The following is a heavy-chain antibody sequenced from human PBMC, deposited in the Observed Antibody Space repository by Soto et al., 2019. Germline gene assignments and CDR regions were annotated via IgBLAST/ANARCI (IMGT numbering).Heavy chain of an antibody. J-gene: IGHJ5*02. CDR3: ARAGGYDPWFDP. Sequence: SGGSLRLCCAASGFTFSSYWMHWVRQAPGKGLVWVSRINSDGSSTSYADSVKGRFTISRDNAKNTLYLQMNSLRAEDTAVYYCARAGGYDPWFDPWGQGTLVTVSS. V-gene: IGHV3-74*01. CDR2: INSDGSST. D-gene: IGHD5-12*01. CDR1: GFTFSSYW.